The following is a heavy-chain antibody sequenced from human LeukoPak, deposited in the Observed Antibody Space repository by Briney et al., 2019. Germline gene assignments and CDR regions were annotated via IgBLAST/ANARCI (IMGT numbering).Heavy chain of an antibody. CDR3: ARQKWELPLDAFDV. J-gene: IGHJ3*01. CDR2: IYYSGST. D-gene: IGHD1-26*01. V-gene: IGHV4-59*08. Sequence: SETLSLTCTVSGGSVSSYYWSWIRRPPGKGLEWIGYIYYSGSTNYNPSLKSRVTISVDTSKNQYSLKLSSVTAADTAVYYCARQKWELPLDAFDVWGQGTMVTVSS. CDR1: GGSVSSYY.